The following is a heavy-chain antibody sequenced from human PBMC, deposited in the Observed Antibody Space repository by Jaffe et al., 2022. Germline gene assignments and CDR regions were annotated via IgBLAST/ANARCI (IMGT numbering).Heavy chain of an antibody. CDR2: MNPNSGNT. Sequence: QVQLVQSGAEVKKPGASVKVSCKASGYTFTSYDINWVRQATGQGLEWMGWMNPNSGNTGYAQKFQGRVTMTRNTSISTAYMELSSLRSEDTAVYYCARSWGYCSGGSCYIEYIDYWGQGTLVTVSS. CDR3: ARSWGYCSGGSCYIEYIDY. V-gene: IGHV1-8*01. J-gene: IGHJ4*02. CDR1: GYTFTSYD. D-gene: IGHD2-15*01.